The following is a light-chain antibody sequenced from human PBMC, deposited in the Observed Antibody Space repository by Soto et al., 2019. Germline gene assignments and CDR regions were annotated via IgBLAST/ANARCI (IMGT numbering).Light chain of an antibody. CDR1: SSDVGGYNY. J-gene: IGLJ1*01. CDR3: SSYTSRSSSTYV. CDR2: DVS. V-gene: IGLV2-14*01. Sequence: QSALTQPASVSGSPGQSITISCTGTSSDVGGYNYVSWYQQHPGKAPKLMIYDVSNRPSGVSNRFSGSKSGNTASLTISGFQAEDEADYYCSSYTSRSSSTYVFGTGTKLTVL.